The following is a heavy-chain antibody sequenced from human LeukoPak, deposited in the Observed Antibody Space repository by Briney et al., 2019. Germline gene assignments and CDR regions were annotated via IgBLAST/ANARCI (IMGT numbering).Heavy chain of an antibody. J-gene: IGHJ6*02. V-gene: IGHV3-66*01. D-gene: IGHD3-3*01. CDR3: ARGLSITIFGVVIPYGMDV. Sequence: GGSLRLSCAASGFTVSSNYMSWVRQAPGKGLGWVSVIYSGGSTYYADSVKGRFTISRDNSKNTLYLQMNSLRAEDTAVYYCARGLSITIFGVVIPYGMDVWGQGTTVTVSS. CDR1: GFTVSSNY. CDR2: IYSGGST.